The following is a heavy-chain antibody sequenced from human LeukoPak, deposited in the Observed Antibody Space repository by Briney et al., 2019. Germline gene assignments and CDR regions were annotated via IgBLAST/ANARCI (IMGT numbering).Heavy chain of an antibody. Sequence: SETLSLTCTISGASISDTNWWTWVRQPPGKGLEWIGEISHNGNTNYSPSLKSRVTISVDRSKNQFSLRLDSVTAADTAVYYCARDGYSAYDRDLDHWGQGALVTVSS. CDR3: ARDGYSAYDRDLDH. CDR1: GASISDTNW. CDR2: ISHNGNT. D-gene: IGHD5-12*01. J-gene: IGHJ4*02. V-gene: IGHV4-4*02.